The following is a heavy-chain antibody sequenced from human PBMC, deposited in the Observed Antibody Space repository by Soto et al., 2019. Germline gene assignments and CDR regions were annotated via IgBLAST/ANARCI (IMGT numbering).Heavy chain of an antibody. D-gene: IGHD2-15*01. CDR2: IYPDNSQT. V-gene: IGHV5-51*01. CDR3: AIVGGASLSYNWFDL. Sequence: GESLKISCKGSGYSFYGYWIGWVRQMPGKGLEWMGIIYPDNSQTRYSPSLQGQVTMSADKSISTVYLQWSSLKASDSAMYYCAIVGGASLSYNWFDLWGQGTLVPVSS. J-gene: IGHJ5*02. CDR1: GYSFYGYW.